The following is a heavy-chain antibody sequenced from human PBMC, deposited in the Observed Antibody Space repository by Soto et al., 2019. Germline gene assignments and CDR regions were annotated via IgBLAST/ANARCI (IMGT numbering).Heavy chain of an antibody. D-gene: IGHD3-9*01. J-gene: IGHJ4*02. Sequence: EVQLVESGGGLVQPGGSLRLSCAASGFTFSSYWMIWVRQAPGKGLEWVANIKQDGSEKYYVDSVKGRFTISRDNAKNSLYLQMNSLRAEDTAVYYCARERYDILTGYYPYWGQGTLVTVSS. V-gene: IGHV3-7*01. CDR3: ARERYDILTGYYPY. CDR2: IKQDGSEK. CDR1: GFTFSSYW.